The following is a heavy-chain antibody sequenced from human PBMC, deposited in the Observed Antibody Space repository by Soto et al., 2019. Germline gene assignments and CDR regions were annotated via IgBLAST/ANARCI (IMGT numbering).Heavy chain of an antibody. Sequence: GASVKVSCKASGGTFSSYAISWVRQAPGQGLEWMGGIIPIFGTANYAQKFQGRVTITADESTSTAYMELSSLRSEDTAVYYCARGIVPAASPYGMDVWGQGTTVTVSS. J-gene: IGHJ6*02. D-gene: IGHD2-2*01. CDR1: GGTFSSYA. CDR3: ARGIVPAASPYGMDV. V-gene: IGHV1-69*13. CDR2: IIPIFGTA.